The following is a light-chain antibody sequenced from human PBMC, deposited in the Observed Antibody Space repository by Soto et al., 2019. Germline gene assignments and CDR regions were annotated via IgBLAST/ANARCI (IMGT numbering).Light chain of an antibody. CDR1: QSVRSS. V-gene: IGKV3-20*01. Sequence: EIVLTQSPATLSLSPGERATLSCRASQSVRSSLAWYQQQPGQAPRLLIYGASSRATGIPDRFSGSGSGTDFSLTISRLEPEDFAVYYCQQYGSSPITFGRGTRLENK. CDR3: QQYGSSPIT. CDR2: GAS. J-gene: IGKJ5*01.